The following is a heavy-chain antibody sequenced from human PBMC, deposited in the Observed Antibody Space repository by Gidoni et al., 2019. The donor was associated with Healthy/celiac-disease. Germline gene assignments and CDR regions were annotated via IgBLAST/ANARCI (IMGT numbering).Heavy chain of an antibody. V-gene: IGHV4-39*07. CDR1: GGPISSRSYY. CDR2: IYYSGST. Sequence: QLQLQESGPGLVKPSETLSLTCTVSGGPISSRSYYWGWIRQPPGKGLGWIGGIYYSGSTYYNPALKSRVTISVDTSKNQFSLKLSSVTAADTAVYYCARVRDYGGNSASVFDPWGQGTLVTVSS. D-gene: IGHD4-17*01. J-gene: IGHJ5*02. CDR3: ARVRDYGGNSASVFDP.